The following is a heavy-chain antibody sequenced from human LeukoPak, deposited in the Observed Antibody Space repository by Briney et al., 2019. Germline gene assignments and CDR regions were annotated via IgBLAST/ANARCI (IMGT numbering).Heavy chain of an antibody. V-gene: IGHV3-23*05. CDR1: GFTFSTYP. CDR2: IDNSGAIT. J-gene: IGHJ4*02. Sequence: GGSLRLSCSASGFTFSTYPMHWVRQAPGKGLEWVSAIDNSGAITYYADSVKGRFTISRDNSENTLYLQMSSLRVEDTAIYYSAIVATVSANFNYWGQGTLLTVSS. CDR3: AIVATVSANFNY. D-gene: IGHD5-12*01.